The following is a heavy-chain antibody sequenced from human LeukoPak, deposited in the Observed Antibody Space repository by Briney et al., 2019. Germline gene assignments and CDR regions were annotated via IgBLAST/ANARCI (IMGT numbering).Heavy chain of an antibody. V-gene: IGHV1-8*02. Sequence: ASVKVSCKASGYTFTGYYMHWVRQATGQGLEWMGWMNPNSGNTGYAQKFQGRVTMTRNTSISTAYMELSSLRSEDTAVYYCARASGYSSGWCSREDAFDIWGQGTMVTVSS. J-gene: IGHJ3*02. D-gene: IGHD6-19*01. CDR3: ARASGYSSGWCSREDAFDI. CDR1: GYTFTGYY. CDR2: MNPNSGNT.